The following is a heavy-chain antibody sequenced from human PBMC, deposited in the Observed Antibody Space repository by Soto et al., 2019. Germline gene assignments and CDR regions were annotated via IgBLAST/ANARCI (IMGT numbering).Heavy chain of an antibody. CDR3: ARDPHQPHSIYYDSSGWPGLTDY. CDR1: GFTFSSYA. D-gene: IGHD3-22*01. J-gene: IGHJ4*02. Sequence: QVQLVESGGGVVQPGRSLRLSCAASGFTFSSYAMHWVRQAPGKGLEWVAVISDDGSNKYYADSVKGRFTISRDNSKNTLYLQMNSLRAEDTAVYYCARDPHQPHSIYYDSSGWPGLTDYWGQGTLVTVSS. CDR2: ISDDGSNK. V-gene: IGHV3-30-3*01.